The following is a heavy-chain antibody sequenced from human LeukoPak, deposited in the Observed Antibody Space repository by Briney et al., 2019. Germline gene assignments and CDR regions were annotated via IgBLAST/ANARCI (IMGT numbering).Heavy chain of an antibody. D-gene: IGHD5-24*01. CDR2: IYYSGST. J-gene: IGHJ4*02. CDR3: AREWYGYSDY. V-gene: IGHV4-59*01. CDR1: GGSISSYY. Sequence: SETLSLTCTVSGGSISSYYWSWIRQPPGKGLEWIGYIYYSGSTNYNPSLKSRVTISVDTSKNRFSLKLSSVTAADTAVYYCAREWYGYSDYWGQGTLVTVSP.